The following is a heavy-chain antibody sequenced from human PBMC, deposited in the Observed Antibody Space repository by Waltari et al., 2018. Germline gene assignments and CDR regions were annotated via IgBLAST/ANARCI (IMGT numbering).Heavy chain of an antibody. D-gene: IGHD1-26*01. CDR2: VHQIGDT. Sequence: QVQLRESGTGLLRPSETLSLTGPVYCASMTTGSWWTWVRQSPGKGLEWIGEVHQIGDTNYNTSLKSRVTLSIDKSRDVCSLQLTSVTAADTAVYYCATRDVYSGSPCWGQGTLVAVSS. J-gene: IGHJ4*01. V-gene: IGHV4-4*02. CDR3: ATRDVYSGSPC. CDR1: CASMTTGSW.